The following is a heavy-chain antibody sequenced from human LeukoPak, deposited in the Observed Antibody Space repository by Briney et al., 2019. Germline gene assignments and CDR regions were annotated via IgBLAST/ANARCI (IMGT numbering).Heavy chain of an antibody. J-gene: IGHJ4*02. Sequence: ASVKVSFKASGYPFSSYGISWVRPAPGQGLEWMGWISAYNGNTNYAQKLQGRVTMTTDTSTSTAYMELRSLRSDDTAVYYCARDPVTGNFDYWGQGTLVTVSS. D-gene: IGHD7-27*01. CDR1: GYPFSSYG. CDR2: ISAYNGNT. CDR3: ARDPVTGNFDY. V-gene: IGHV1-18*01.